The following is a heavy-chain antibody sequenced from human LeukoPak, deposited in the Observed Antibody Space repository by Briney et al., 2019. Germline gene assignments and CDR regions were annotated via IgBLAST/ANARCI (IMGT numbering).Heavy chain of an antibody. J-gene: IGHJ3*02. V-gene: IGHV4-39*07. CDR3: ARGEWAHDAFDI. D-gene: IGHD3-3*01. CDR1: GGSISSGSYY. Sequence: SETLSLTCTVSGGSISSGSYYWGWIRQPPGKGLEWIGSIYYSGSTYYNPSLKSRVTISVDTSKNQFSLKLSSVTAADTAVYYCARGEWAHDAFDIWGQGTMVTVSS. CDR2: IYYSGST.